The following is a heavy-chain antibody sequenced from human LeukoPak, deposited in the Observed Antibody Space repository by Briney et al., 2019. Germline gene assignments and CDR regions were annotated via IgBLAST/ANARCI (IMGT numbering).Heavy chain of an antibody. CDR3: ARGQGVAAPAFDY. D-gene: IGHD2-15*01. CDR2: IYYSGST. Sequence: SQTLSLTCTVSGGSISSGDYYWSWIRQPPGKGLEWIGYIYYSGSTYYNPSLKSRVTISVDTSKNQFSLKLSSVTAVDTAVYYCARGQGVAAPAFDYWGQGTLVTVSS. CDR1: GGSISSGDYY. V-gene: IGHV4-30-4*01. J-gene: IGHJ4*02.